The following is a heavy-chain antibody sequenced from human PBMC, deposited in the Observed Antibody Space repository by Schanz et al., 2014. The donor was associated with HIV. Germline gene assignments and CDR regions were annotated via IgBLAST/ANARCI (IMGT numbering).Heavy chain of an antibody. D-gene: IGHD6-13*01. CDR2: ISDTGTTT. J-gene: IGHJ4*02. Sequence: QVQLVESGGGLVKPGGSLRLSCAASGFTFNDYYMTWLRQAPGKGLEWVSYISDTGTTTYYAVSVNGRFTISRDNAKNSMFLQMNSLRGEDTSVYYCAREKDLGYSSTLGFWGQGALVTVSS. CDR3: AREKDLGYSSTLGF. V-gene: IGHV3-11*01. CDR1: GFTFNDYY.